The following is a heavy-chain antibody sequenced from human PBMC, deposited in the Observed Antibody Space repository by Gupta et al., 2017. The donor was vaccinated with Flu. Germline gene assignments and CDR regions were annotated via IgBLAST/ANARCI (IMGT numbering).Heavy chain of an antibody. CDR3: ARRLSSSSWDDVFDV. V-gene: IGHV1-3*04. CDR2: INTDNGNT. D-gene: IGHD2-2*01. J-gene: IGHJ3*01. Sequence: QAPGQRLEWMGWINTDNGNTKYSQKFQGRVTITRDTSASTVYLELSSLRSEDTAVYYCARRLSSSSWDDVFDVWAQGQWSPSLQ.